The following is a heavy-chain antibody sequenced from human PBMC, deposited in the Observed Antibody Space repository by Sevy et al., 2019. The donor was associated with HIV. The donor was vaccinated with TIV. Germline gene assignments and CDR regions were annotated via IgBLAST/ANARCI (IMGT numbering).Heavy chain of an antibody. D-gene: IGHD6-13*01. J-gene: IGHJ5*02. Sequence: GGSLRLSCAASGFTFSSDWMSWVRQAPGKGLEWVANIKQDGSEKYYLDSVKGRFTISRDNAKNSLYLQMNSLRAEDTAVYYCARDWAPMYSRRLGAFDPWGQGTLVNV. CDR2: IKQDGSEK. V-gene: IGHV3-7*01. CDR1: GFTFSSDW. CDR3: ARDWAPMYSRRLGAFDP.